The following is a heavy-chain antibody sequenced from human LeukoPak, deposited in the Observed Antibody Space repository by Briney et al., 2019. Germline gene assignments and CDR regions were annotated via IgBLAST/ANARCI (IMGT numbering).Heavy chain of an antibody. J-gene: IGHJ4*02. Sequence: SETLSLTCTVSGGSISSYYWSWIRQPPGKGLEWIGEINHSGSTNYNPSLKSRVTISVDTSKKQFSLKLSSVTAADTAVYYCAREVVIAATYDYWGQGTLVTVSS. CDR1: GGSISSYY. V-gene: IGHV4-34*01. D-gene: IGHD2-15*01. CDR2: INHSGST. CDR3: AREVVIAATYDY.